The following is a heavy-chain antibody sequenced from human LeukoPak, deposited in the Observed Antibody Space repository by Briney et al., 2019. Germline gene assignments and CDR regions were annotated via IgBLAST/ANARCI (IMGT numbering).Heavy chain of an antibody. J-gene: IGHJ4*02. CDR2: IYHSGTT. CDR1: GDSMTRGGYY. D-gene: IGHD4-11*01. V-gene: IGHV4-31*03. Sequence: SETLSLTCTVSGDSMTRGGYYWSWVRQHPGKGLEWIGFIYHSGTTFYNPSLEGRAAISVDTSQNQFSLKLTSVTAADTAVYYCARAVDYRNYFDYWGQGALVTVSS. CDR3: ARAVDYRNYFDY.